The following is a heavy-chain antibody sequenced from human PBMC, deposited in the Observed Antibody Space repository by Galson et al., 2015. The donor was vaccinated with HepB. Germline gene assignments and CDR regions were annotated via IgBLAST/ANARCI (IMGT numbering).Heavy chain of an antibody. CDR2: ISWNSGSI. CDR1: GFTFDDYA. D-gene: IGHD5-12*01. J-gene: IGHJ6*03. V-gene: IGHV3-9*01. CDR3: AKGPHRLPLYYMDV. Sequence: SLRLSCAASGFTFDDYAMHWVRQAPGKGLEWVSGISWNSGSIGYADSVKGRFTISRDNAKNSLYLQMNSLRAEDTALYYCAKGPHRLPLYYMDVWGKGTTVTVSS.